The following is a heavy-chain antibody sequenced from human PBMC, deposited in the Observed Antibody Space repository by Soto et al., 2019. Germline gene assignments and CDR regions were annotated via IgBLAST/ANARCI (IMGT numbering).Heavy chain of an antibody. V-gene: IGHV3-21*01. CDR3: ARGHIAARPEFWFDP. J-gene: IGHJ5*02. CDR1: GFTFRSYS. Sequence: GSLIRSWGASGFTFRSYSMNWVRQAPGKGLEWVSSISSSSSYIYYADSVKGRFTISRDNAKNSLYLQMNSLRAEDTAVYYCARGHIAARPEFWFDPCGHGTPVTVSS. D-gene: IGHD6-6*01. CDR2: ISSSSSYI.